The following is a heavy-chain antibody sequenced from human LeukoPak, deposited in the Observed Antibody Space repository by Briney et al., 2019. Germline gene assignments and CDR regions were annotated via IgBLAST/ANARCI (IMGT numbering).Heavy chain of an antibody. Sequence: GGSLRLSCAASGFTFSSYWMSWVRQAPGKGLQWLANINQDGSEKYSVDSVKGRFTISRDNAKNSLYLQMNSLRAEDTAVYYCAREYYSDSSGSDYWGQGTLVTVSS. CDR2: INQDGSEK. V-gene: IGHV3-7*05. CDR1: GFTFSSYW. J-gene: IGHJ4*02. D-gene: IGHD3-22*01. CDR3: AREYYSDSSGSDY.